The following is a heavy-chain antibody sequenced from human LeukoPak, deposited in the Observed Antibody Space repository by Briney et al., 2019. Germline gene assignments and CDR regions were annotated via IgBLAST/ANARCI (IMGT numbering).Heavy chain of an antibody. D-gene: IGHD2-2*01. CDR2: LNHSGST. J-gene: IGHJ6*03. CDR1: GGSFSGYY. Sequence: SETLSLTCAVYGGSFSGYYWSWIRQPPGKGLEWIGELNHSGSTNYNPSLKSRVTISVDTSKNQFSLKLSSVTAADTAVYYCARIGYCSSTSCPYYYYYYMDVWGKGTTVTVSS. V-gene: IGHV4-34*01. CDR3: ARIGYCSSTSCPYYYYYYMDV.